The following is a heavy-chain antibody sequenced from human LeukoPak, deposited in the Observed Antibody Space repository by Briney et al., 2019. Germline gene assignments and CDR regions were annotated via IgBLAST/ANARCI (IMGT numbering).Heavy chain of an antibody. J-gene: IGHJ5*02. CDR3: AREIIVVPAAIGNSNWFDP. Sequence: SETLSLTCTVSGGSINSYYWSWIRQPPGKGLEWIGYIYYSGSTNYNPSLKSRVTISVDTSKNQFSLKLSSVTAADTAVYYCAREIIVVPAAIGNSNWFDPWGQGTLVTVSS. CDR2: IYYSGST. D-gene: IGHD2-2*02. V-gene: IGHV4-59*01. CDR1: GGSINSYY.